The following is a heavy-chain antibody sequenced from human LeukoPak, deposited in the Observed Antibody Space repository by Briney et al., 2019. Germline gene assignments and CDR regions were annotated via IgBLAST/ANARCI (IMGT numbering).Heavy chain of an antibody. Sequence: ASVKVSCKASGYTFTSYDTNWVRQATGQGLEWMGWMNPNSGNTGYAQKFQGRVTMTRNTSISTAYMELSSLRSEDTAVYYCASSGYSYGYDAFDIWGQGTMVTVSS. CDR1: GYTFTSYD. V-gene: IGHV1-8*01. CDR3: ASSGYSYGYDAFDI. D-gene: IGHD5-18*01. CDR2: MNPNSGNT. J-gene: IGHJ3*02.